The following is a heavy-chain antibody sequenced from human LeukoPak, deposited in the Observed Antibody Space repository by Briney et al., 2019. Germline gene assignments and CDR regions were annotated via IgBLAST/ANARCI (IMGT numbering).Heavy chain of an antibody. CDR3: AKGLYHYYGSGSYTLEY. Sequence: PGGSLRLSCAASGFPFSYYAMSWVRQAPGKGLEWVSAISGGGTGAVYADSVKGRFTISRDNSKNTMYLQMNSLRAEDTAVYYCAKGLYHYYGSGSYTLEYWGQGTQVTVSS. D-gene: IGHD3-10*01. CDR2: ISGGGTGA. V-gene: IGHV3-23*01. CDR1: GFPFSYYA. J-gene: IGHJ4*02.